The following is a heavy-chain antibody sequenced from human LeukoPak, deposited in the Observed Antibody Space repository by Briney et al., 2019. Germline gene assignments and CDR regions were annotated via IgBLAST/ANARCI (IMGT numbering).Heavy chain of an antibody. V-gene: IGHV4-61*02. CDR2: IYTSGST. J-gene: IGHJ4*02. CDR3: TRDREYSSGWFHDD. Sequence: SETLSLTCTVSGGSISSGSSYWSWIRQPAGKALDWIGRIYTSGSTNYNPSLQSRVTISVDTSKNQFSLKLTSVTAADTAVYYCTRDREYSSGWFHDDWGQGTLVTVSS. CDR1: GGSISSGSSY. D-gene: IGHD6-19*01.